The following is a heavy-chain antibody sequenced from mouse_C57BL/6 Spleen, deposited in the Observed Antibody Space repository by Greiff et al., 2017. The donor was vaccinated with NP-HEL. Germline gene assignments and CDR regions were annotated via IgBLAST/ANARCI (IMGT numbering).Heavy chain of an antibody. V-gene: IGHV1-72*01. CDR1: GYTFTSYW. Sequence: QVQLQQPGAELVKPGASVKLSCKASGYTFTSYWMHWVKQRPGRGLEWIGRIDPNRGGTKYNEKFKSKATLTVDKPVSTAYMQLSSLTSEDSAVYYCARRVTGTHYAMDYWGQGTSVTVSS. CDR2: IDPNRGGT. J-gene: IGHJ4*01. CDR3: ARRVTGTHYAMDY. D-gene: IGHD4-1*01.